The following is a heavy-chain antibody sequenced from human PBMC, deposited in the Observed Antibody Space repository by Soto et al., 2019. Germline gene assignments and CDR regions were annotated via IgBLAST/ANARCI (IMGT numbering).Heavy chain of an antibody. D-gene: IGHD2-2*01. CDR1: GGSISSGGYY. CDR3: ARRIVVVPAHDAFDI. J-gene: IGHJ3*02. CDR2: IYYSGST. Sequence: SETLSLTCTVSGGSISSGGYYWSWIRQHPGKGLEWIGYIYYSGSTYYNPSLKSRVTISVDTSKNQFSLKLSSVTAADTAVYYCARRIVVVPAHDAFDIWGQGTMVTV. V-gene: IGHV4-31*03.